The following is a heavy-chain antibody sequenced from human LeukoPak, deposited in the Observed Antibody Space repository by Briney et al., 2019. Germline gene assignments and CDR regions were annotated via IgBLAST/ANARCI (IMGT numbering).Heavy chain of an antibody. CDR3: ARDSIGGGRFLDS. D-gene: IGHD3-3*01. CDR2: FDPEDGET. Sequence: ASVKVSCKVSGYTLTELSMHWVRQAPGKGLEWMGGFDPEDGETIYAQKFQGRVSVTGDSSISTAYMELSGLRSDDTAVYYCARDSIGGGRFLDSGGKETLATAS. V-gene: IGHV1-24*01. J-gene: IGHJ4*02. CDR1: GYTLTELS.